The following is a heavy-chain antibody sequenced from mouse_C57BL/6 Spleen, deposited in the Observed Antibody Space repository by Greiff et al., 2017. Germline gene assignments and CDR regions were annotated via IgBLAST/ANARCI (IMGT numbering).Heavy chain of an antibody. CDR1: GYTFTSYW. V-gene: IGHV1-50*01. Sequence: QVQLQQPGAELVKPGASVKLSCKASGYTFTSYWMQWVKQRPGQGLEWIGEIDPSDSYTNYNQKFKGKATLTVDTSSSTAYMQLSSLTSEDSAVYYGARREKIWYFDVWGTGTTVTGSS. J-gene: IGHJ1*03. CDR2: IDPSDSYT. CDR3: ARREKIWYFDV.